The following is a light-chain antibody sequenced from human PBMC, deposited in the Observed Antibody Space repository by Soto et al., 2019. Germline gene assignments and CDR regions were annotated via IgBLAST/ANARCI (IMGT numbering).Light chain of an antibody. Sequence: EIVLTQSPGTLSLSPGERATLSCRASQSVSSNYLAWYQQKPGQAPRLLIYGASSRPTGIPDRFSGSGSGTDFTLTISRLEPEDFAVYYCQIYGTSPRYTFGQGTKLEIK. V-gene: IGKV3-20*01. CDR3: QIYGTSPRYT. J-gene: IGKJ2*01. CDR1: QSVSSNY. CDR2: GAS.